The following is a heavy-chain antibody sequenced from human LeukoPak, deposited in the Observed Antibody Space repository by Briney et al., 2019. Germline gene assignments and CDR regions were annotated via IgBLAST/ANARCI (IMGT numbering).Heavy chain of an antibody. CDR2: LYIGENI. CDR1: GDSIASHY. D-gene: IGHD2/OR15-2a*01. CDR3: ARGHLRRPYFFDS. J-gene: IGHJ5*01. Sequence: PSETLSLTCSVSGDSIASHYWNWIRQSAGKGLEWIGRLYIGENIKYNPSLKTRVIVSGDTSKNLLSLKLTSMTAADTAVYYCARGHLRRPYFFDSWGQGALVAVSS. V-gene: IGHV4-4*07.